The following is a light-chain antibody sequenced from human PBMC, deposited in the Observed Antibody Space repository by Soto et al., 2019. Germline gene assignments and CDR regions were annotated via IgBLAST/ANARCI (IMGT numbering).Light chain of an antibody. CDR1: QRLSASD. Sequence: EIVLTQSPVTLSLSPGQIATLSWSASQRLSASDIAWYQQKPGQAPKFLIYGASSRATGVPDRFSGGGSGTDFTLTISRLEPEDFALYYCHQRQSWPRKFGQGTKVDIK. J-gene: IGKJ1*01. CDR2: GAS. CDR3: HQRQSWPRK. V-gene: IGKV3D-20*02.